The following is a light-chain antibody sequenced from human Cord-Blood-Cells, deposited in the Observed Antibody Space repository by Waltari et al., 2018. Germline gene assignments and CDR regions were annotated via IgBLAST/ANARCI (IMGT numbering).Light chain of an antibody. CDR2: GAS. CDR1: QSISSY. V-gene: IGKV1-39*01. Sequence: DIQMTQSPSSLSASVGDRVTITCRASQSISSYLNWYQQKPGNAPRLLIYGASSLQSGVPARFSGSGSGTDFTLTISSLEPEDFATYYCQQSYSTPYTFGPGTKVDIK. CDR3: QQSYSTPYT. J-gene: IGKJ3*01.